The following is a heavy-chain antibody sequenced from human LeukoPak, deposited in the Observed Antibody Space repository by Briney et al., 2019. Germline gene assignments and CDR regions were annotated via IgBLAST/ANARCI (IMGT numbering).Heavy chain of an antibody. Sequence: GGSLRPSCVASGFTVSSNYMSWVRQAPGKGLEWVSVIYGGGTTYYADSVKGRFTISRDNSKNTLYLQMNSLRAEDTAVYYCAQGRYDGSGYVNYWGQGTLVTVSS. J-gene: IGHJ4*02. D-gene: IGHD3-22*01. CDR1: GFTVSSNY. CDR2: IYGGGTT. V-gene: IGHV3-53*01. CDR3: AQGRYDGSGYVNY.